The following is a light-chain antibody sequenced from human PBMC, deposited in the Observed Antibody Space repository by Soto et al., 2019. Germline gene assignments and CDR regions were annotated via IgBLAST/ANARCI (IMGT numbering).Light chain of an antibody. V-gene: IGKV3-15*01. CDR3: QQYNNWPPLYT. J-gene: IGKJ2*01. Sequence: EIVMTQSPATLFVSPGERATLSCRASQSVSSNLAWYQQKPGQAPRLLVYDASTRATGIPARFSGSGSGTEFTLAISSLQSEDFAVYYCQQYNNWPPLYTFGQGTRLEIK. CDR2: DAS. CDR1: QSVSSN.